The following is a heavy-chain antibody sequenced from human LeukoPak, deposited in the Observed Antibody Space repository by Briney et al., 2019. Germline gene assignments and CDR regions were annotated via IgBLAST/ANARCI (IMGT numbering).Heavy chain of an antibody. CDR2: INPNSGGT. CDR1: GYTFTGYY. J-gene: IGHJ3*02. V-gene: IGHV1-2*02. D-gene: IGHD4-17*01. CDR3: ARDGGDYALAFDI. Sequence: ASVKVSCKASGYTFTGYYMHWVRQAPGQGLEWMGWINPNSGGTNYAQKFQGRVTMTRDTSISTAYMELSRLRSDDTAVYYCARDGGDYALAFDIWGQGTMVTVSS.